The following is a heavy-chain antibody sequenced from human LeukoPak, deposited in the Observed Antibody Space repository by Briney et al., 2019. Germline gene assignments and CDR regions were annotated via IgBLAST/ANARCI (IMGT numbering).Heavy chain of an antibody. D-gene: IGHD3-9*01. J-gene: IGHJ4*02. V-gene: IGHV4-34*01. CDR2: INHSGST. CDR3: ARRKVLRYFDWLPERDSHFDY. CDR1: GGSFSGYY. Sequence: SETLSLTCAVYGGSFSGYYWSWIRQPPGKGLEWIGEINHSGSTNYNPSLKSRVTISVDTSKNQFSLKLSSVTAADTAVYYCARRKVLRYFDWLPERDSHFDYWGQGTLVTVSS.